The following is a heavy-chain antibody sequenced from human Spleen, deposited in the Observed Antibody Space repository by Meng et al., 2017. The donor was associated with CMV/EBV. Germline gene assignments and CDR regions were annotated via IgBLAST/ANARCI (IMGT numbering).Heavy chain of an antibody. J-gene: IGHJ4*02. Sequence: GESLKISCAASGFTVSTNYMNWVRQAPGKGLEWVSVIYSAGSTYYADSVQGRFTISRDNSKNMLYLQMNSLRAEDTAVYYCARATTCCYTGLDYWGQGTLVTVSS. CDR1: GFTVSTNY. CDR2: IYSAGST. CDR3: ARATTCCYTGLDY. V-gene: IGHV3-53*01. D-gene: IGHD2-2*02.